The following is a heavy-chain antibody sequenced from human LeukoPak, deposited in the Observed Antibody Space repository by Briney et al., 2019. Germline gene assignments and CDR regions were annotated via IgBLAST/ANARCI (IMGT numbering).Heavy chain of an antibody. J-gene: IGHJ4*02. V-gene: IGHV3-7*03. Sequence: GGSLRLSCAASGFSFSSHWMSWVRPAPGKGLEWVAHISPDGSTQYYVDSVKGRFTISRDNAKNSLFLHMNGLRAEDTALYYCAKWGYISGYYYDFWGQGTLVTVSS. D-gene: IGHD6-19*01. CDR3: AKWGYISGYYYDF. CDR1: GFSFSSHW. CDR2: ISPDGSTQ.